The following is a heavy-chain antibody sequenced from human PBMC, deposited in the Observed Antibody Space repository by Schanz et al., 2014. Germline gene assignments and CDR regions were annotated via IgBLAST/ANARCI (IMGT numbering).Heavy chain of an antibody. CDR2: ISGSGGDT. V-gene: IGHV3-23*04. CDR1: EFTFNTYC. Sequence: EVQLVESGGGLVQPGGSLRLSCAASEFTFNTYCMSWVRQAPGKGLEWVSAISGSGGDTYYADSVKGRFTISRDNSKNTLYLQMNSLRAEDTAVYYCAKGRGSYGYFFDYWGQGTLVTVSS. J-gene: IGHJ4*02. CDR3: AKGRGSYGYFFDY. D-gene: IGHD1-26*01.